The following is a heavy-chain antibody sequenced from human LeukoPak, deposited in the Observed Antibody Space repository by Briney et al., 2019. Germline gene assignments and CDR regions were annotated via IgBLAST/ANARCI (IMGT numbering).Heavy chain of an antibody. Sequence: SETLSLTCTVSGGSISSSSYYWGWIRQPPGKGLEWIGSIYYSGSTYYNPSLKSRVTISVDTSKNQFSLKLSSVTAADTAVYYCASAAQTLGYCSGGSCYSSRPFDYWGRGTLVTVSS. D-gene: IGHD2-15*01. CDR1: GGSISSSSYY. J-gene: IGHJ4*02. CDR3: ASAAQTLGYCSGGSCYSSRPFDY. CDR2: IYYSGST. V-gene: IGHV4-39*01.